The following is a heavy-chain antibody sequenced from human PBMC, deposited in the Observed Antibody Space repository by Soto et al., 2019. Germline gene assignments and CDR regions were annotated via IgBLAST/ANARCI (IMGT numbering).Heavy chain of an antibody. CDR2: IYPGDSDT. CDR3: ARVVVEAARQFIFEY. Sequence: PGGSLQISCKGSGYSFTSYWIGCVRQMPGKGLEWMGIIYPGDSDTRYSPSFQGQVTISADKSISTAYLQWSSLKASDTAMYYCARVVVEAARQFIFEYWGQGTLVTVSS. V-gene: IGHV5-51*01. D-gene: IGHD6-6*01. CDR1: GYSFTSYW. J-gene: IGHJ4*02.